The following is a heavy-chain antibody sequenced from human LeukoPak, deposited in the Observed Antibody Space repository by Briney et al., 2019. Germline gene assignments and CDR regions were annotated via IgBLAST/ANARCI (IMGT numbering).Heavy chain of an antibody. CDR1: VGTLSIYA. CDR3: ARTNRGENYGDYVD. V-gene: IGHV1-69*13. D-gene: IGHD4-17*01. J-gene: IGHJ4*02. Sequence: ASVTVSFTSSVGTLSIYAISWVRQAPGQGLEWMGGIIPIFGTANYAQKFQGRVTITADESTSTAYMELSSLRSEDTAVYYCARTNRGENYGDYVDWGQGTLITVSS. CDR2: IIPIFGTA.